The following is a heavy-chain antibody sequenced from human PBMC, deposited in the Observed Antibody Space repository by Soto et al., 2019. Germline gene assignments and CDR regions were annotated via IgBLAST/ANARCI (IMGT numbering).Heavy chain of an antibody. CDR2: ISSSSSTI. Sequence: EVQLVESGGGLVQPGGSLRLSCAASGFTFSSYSMNWVRQAPGKGLEWVSYISSSSSTIYYADSVKGRFTISRDNAKNSLYLQMNSLRDEDTAAYYCARAKTRYSYGYSFDYWGQGTLVTVSS. J-gene: IGHJ4*02. CDR1: GFTFSSYS. V-gene: IGHV3-48*02. D-gene: IGHD5-18*01. CDR3: ARAKTRYSYGYSFDY.